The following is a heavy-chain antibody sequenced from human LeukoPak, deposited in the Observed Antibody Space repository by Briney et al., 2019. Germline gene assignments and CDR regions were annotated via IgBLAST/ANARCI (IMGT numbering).Heavy chain of an antibody. Sequence: SQTLSLTCAVSGGSISSGGYSWSWIRQPPGKGLEWIGYIYHSGSTYYNPSLKSRVTISVDRSKNQFSLKLSSVTAADTAVYYCARARRDGPPDYWGQGTLVNVSS. CDR2: IYHSGST. CDR3: ARARRDGPPDY. V-gene: IGHV4-30-2*01. J-gene: IGHJ4*02. D-gene: IGHD3-10*01. CDR1: GGSISSGGYS.